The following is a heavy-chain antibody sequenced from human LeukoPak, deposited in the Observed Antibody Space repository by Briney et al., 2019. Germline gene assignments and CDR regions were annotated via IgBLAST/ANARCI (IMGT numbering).Heavy chain of an antibody. CDR3: AQSGYYDSSGYSVDY. CDR1: GYSISSGYY. CDR2: IYHSGST. D-gene: IGHD3-22*01. J-gene: IGHJ4*02. Sequence: SETLSLTCTVSGYSISSGYYWGWIRQPPGKGLEWIGSIYHSGSTYYNPSLKSRVTISVDTSKNQFSLKLSSVTAADTAVYYCAQSGYYDSSGYSVDYWGQGTLVTVSS. V-gene: IGHV4-38-2*02.